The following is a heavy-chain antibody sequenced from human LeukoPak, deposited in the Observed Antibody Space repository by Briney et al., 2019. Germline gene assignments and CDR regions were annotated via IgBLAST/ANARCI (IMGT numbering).Heavy chain of an antibody. CDR2: IYYSGST. J-gene: IGHJ6*03. CDR3: ARAEWLLFPYYMDV. Sequence: SETLSLTCTVSGGSISSGDYYWSWIRQPPGKGLEWIGYIYYSGSTYYNPSLKGRVTISVDTSKNQFSLKLSSVTAADTAVYYCARAEWLLFPYYMDVWGKGTTVTVSS. CDR1: GGSISSGDYY. V-gene: IGHV4-30-4*08. D-gene: IGHD3-3*01.